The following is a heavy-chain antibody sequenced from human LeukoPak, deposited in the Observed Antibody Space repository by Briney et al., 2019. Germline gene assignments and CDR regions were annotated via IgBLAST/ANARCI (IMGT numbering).Heavy chain of an antibody. CDR2: IYYSGST. V-gene: IGHV4-59*01. CDR1: GGSISSYY. Sequence: PSETLSLTCTVSGGSISSYYWSWIRQPPGKGLEWIGYIYYSGSTNYNPSLKSRVTISVDTSKNQFSLKLSSVTAADTAVYYCARGLGDYGGNGLLFFYWGQGTLVTVSS. CDR3: ARGLGDYGGNGLLFFY. J-gene: IGHJ4*02. D-gene: IGHD4-23*01.